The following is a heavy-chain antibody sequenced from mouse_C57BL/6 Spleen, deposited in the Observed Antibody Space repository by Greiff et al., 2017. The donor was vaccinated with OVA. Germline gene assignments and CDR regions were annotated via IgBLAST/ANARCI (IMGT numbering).Heavy chain of an antibody. D-gene: IGHD1-1*02. Sequence: VQLKESGPELVKPGASVKISCKASGYSFTDYNMNWVKQSNGKSLEWIGVINPNYGTTSYNQKFKGKATLTVDQSSSTAYMQLNSLTSEDSAVYYCAREDYAHYYAMDYWGQGTSVTVSS. V-gene: IGHV1-39*01. CDR2: INPNYGTT. CDR3: AREDYAHYYAMDY. CDR1: GYSFTDYN. J-gene: IGHJ4*01.